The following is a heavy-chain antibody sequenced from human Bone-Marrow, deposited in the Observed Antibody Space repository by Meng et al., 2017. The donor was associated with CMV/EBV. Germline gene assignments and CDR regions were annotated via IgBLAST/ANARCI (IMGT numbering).Heavy chain of an antibody. D-gene: IGHD6-19*01. J-gene: IGHJ4*02. Sequence: SLKISCAASGFTFDDYAMHWVRQAPGKGLEWVSGISWNSGSIGYADSVKGRFTISRDNAKNSLYLQMNSLRAEDMALYYCAKADNPRIAVDHFDYWGQRTLVTVSS. V-gene: IGHV3-9*03. CDR2: ISWNSGSI. CDR3: AKADNPRIAVDHFDY. CDR1: GFTFDDYA.